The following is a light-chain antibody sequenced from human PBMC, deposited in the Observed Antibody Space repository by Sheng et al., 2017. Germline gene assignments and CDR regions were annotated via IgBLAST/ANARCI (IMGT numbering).Light chain of an antibody. J-gene: IGKJ1*01. CDR1: QSVSSN. Sequence: EIVMTQSPATLSVSPGERATLSCRASQSVSSNLAWYQHKPGQAPRLLIFGASSRATGVPDRFSGSGSGTDFALTISSLQAEDVAVYYCQQYYDTLWTFGQGTKVEIK. CDR3: QQYYDTLWT. V-gene: IGKV3D-15*01. CDR2: GAS.